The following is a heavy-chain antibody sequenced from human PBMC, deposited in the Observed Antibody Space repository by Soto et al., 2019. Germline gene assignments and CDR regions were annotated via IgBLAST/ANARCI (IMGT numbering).Heavy chain of an antibody. V-gene: IGHV1-69*06. CDR3: ARASGSGSSRFPYYFDY. J-gene: IGHJ4*02. CDR1: GGTFSSYA. Sequence: KVSCKASGGTFSSYAISWVRQAPGQGLEWMGGIIPIFGTANYAQKFQGRVTITADKSTSTAYMELSSLRSEDTAVYYCARASGSGSSRFPYYFDYWGQGTLVTVSS. CDR2: IIPIFGTA. D-gene: IGHD3-10*01.